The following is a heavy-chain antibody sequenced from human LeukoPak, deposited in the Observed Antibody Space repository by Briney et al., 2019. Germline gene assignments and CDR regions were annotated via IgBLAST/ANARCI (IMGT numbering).Heavy chain of an antibody. J-gene: IGHJ4*02. D-gene: IGHD2-15*01. Sequence: GGSLRLSCAASGFTFSTYSMNWVRLAPGKGLEWLSYISGSGSTIFYADSVKGRFTISRDNAKNSPYLQMDSLRDDDTAVYYCARRFCSGGRCHFADYWGQGILVTVSS. CDR3: ARRFCSGGRCHFADY. CDR2: ISGSGSTI. CDR1: GFTFSTYS. V-gene: IGHV3-48*02.